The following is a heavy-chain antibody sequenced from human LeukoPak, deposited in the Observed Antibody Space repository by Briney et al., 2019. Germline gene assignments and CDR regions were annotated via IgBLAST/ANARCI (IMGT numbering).Heavy chain of an antibody. CDR3: ARGLGYCSSTSCYGFDY. CDR2: ISYDGSNK. J-gene: IGHJ4*02. D-gene: IGHD2-2*01. V-gene: IGHV3-30*04. Sequence: GGSLRLSCAPSGFTFSSYAMHWVRQAPGKGLEWVAVISYDGSNKYYADSVKGRFTISRDNSKNTLYLQMNSLRAEDTAVYYCARGLGYCSSTSCYGFDYWGQGTLVTVCS. CDR1: GFTFSSYA.